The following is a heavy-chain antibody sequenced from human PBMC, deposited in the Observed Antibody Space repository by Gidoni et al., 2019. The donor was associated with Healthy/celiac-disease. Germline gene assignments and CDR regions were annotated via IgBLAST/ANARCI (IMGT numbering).Heavy chain of an antibody. Sequence: VQPGGSLRLSCAASGFTFRSYSMTWVRQAAGKGLEWVSYISSSSSTIYYADSVKGRFTISRDNAKNSLYLQMNSLGDEDTAVYYCARVTGNGYNYEWDYYYGMDVWGQGTTVTVSS. CDR3: ARVTGNGYNYEWDYYYGMDV. D-gene: IGHD5-12*01. V-gene: IGHV3-48*02. J-gene: IGHJ6*02. CDR2: ISSSSSTI. CDR1: GFTFRSYS.